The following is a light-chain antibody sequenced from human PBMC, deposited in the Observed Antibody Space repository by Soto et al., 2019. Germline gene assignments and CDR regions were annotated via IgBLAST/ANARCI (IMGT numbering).Light chain of an antibody. CDR1: SSDVGGFNS. V-gene: IGLV2-8*01. CDR3: SSYAGGNNLV. CDR2: EVS. J-gene: IGLJ2*01. Sequence: QSVLTQPPSASGSPGQSVTISCTGTSSDVGGFNSVSWYQQYPGKAPKLMIYEVSKRPSGVPDRFSGSKSGNTASLPVSGLLAEDEADYYCSSYAGGNNLVFGGGTKLTVL.